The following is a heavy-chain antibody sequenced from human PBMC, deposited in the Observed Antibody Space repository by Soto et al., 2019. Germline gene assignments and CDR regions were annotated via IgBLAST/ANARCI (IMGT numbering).Heavy chain of an antibody. CDR1: GGPFSTST. D-gene: IGHD3-22*01. CDR2: IIPIFGTT. CDR3: RSSTYYYDSNEDWFDP. V-gene: IGHV1-69*01. Sequence: VKVSCKASGGPFSTSTISCVRQATGQGLEWMGGIIPIFGTTNYAQKFQGKVTITADESTSTAFMELSSLRSEDTAVYYCRSSTYYYDSNEDWFDPWGQGTLVTVSS. J-gene: IGHJ5*02.